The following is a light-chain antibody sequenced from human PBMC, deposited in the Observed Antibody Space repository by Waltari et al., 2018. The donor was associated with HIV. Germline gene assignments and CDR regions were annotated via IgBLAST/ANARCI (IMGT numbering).Light chain of an antibody. J-gene: IGKJ1*01. V-gene: IGKV3-20*01. CDR1: PSIDYSY. Sequence: EIVLTQSPGTLSLSPGERATLSCRASPSIDYSYLAWYQQRPGQAPRLLIYSASTRAAGIPDRFSGSGSGTDFILTISRLEPEDCAVYYCQQYTRAPWTFGQGTKVEI. CDR3: QQYTRAPWT. CDR2: SAS.